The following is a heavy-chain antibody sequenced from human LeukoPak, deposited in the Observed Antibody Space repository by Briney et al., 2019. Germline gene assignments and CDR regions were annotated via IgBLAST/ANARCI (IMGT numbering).Heavy chain of an antibody. Sequence: GSLRLSCAASGFTFDDYAMHWVRQAPGKGLEWVSLISGDGGNTYYADSVKDRFTISRDNSKNTLYLQMNSLRAEDTAVYYCAKETVVVVAATPDAFDIWGQGTMVTVSS. CDR2: ISGDGGNT. CDR1: GFTFDDYA. V-gene: IGHV3-43*02. CDR3: AKETVVVVAATPDAFDI. J-gene: IGHJ3*02. D-gene: IGHD2-15*01.